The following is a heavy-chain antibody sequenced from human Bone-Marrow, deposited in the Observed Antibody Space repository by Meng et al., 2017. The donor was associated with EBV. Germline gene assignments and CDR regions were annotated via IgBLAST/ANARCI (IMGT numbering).Heavy chain of an antibody. J-gene: IGHJ5*02. CDR1: GDSISSFYS. CDR3: ARPFPSWQSPRLDPFGA. CDR2: VHYTGST. D-gene: IGHD6-19*01. Sequence: QLQLRESGPGLVKPSETLSLTCTVSGDSISSFYSWGWIRQPPGRGLEWIGSVHYTGSTYYSPSLKSRVTVSVDTSKNQFSLRLTSVTAADTAVYYCARPFPSWQSPRLDPFGAWGQGTLVTVSS. V-gene: IGHV4-39*01.